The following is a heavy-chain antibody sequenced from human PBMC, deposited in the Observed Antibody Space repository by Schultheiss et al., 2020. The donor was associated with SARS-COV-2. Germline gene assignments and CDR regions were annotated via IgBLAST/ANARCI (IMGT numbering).Heavy chain of an antibody. CDR1: GFTFSSYA. CDR2: ISYDGSNK. CDR3: AKDITAAGTF. J-gene: IGHJ4*02. D-gene: IGHD6-13*01. V-gene: IGHV3-30*01. Sequence: GGSLRLSCAASGFTFSSYAMHWVRQAPGKGLEWVAVISYDGSNKYYADSVKGRFTISRDNSKNTLYLQMNSLRAEDTALYYCAKDITAAGTFWGQGTLVTVSS.